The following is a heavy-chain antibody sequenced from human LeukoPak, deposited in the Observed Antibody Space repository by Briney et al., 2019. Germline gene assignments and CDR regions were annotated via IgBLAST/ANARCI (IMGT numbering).Heavy chain of an antibody. CDR3: AKDGRRDGYTSYFDY. CDR2: VSGSGGST. V-gene: IGHV3-23*01. Sequence: GGSLRLSCAASGFTFSQYWMSWVRQAPGKGLEWVSAVSGSGGSTYYADSVKGRFTISRDNSKNTLYLQMNSLRAEDTAVYYCAKDGRRDGYTSYFDYWGQGTLVTVSS. J-gene: IGHJ4*02. D-gene: IGHD5-24*01. CDR1: GFTFSQYW.